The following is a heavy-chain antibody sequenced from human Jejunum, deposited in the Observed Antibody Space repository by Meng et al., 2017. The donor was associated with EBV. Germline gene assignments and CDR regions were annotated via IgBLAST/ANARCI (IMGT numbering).Heavy chain of an antibody. Sequence: QGRLQESGQGLVKPSGTLSLTCAVSGDSTSSSHWWSWVRQPPGKGLEWIGEMHPGGSTNYNPSLKSRVTISVDNSKNQFSLKLTSVTAADTAVYYCAKSNDYSLNSWGQGTLVTVSS. J-gene: IGHJ4*02. CDR3: AKSNDYSLNS. CDR2: MHPGGST. CDR1: GDSTSSSHW. V-gene: IGHV4-4*02. D-gene: IGHD4-11*01.